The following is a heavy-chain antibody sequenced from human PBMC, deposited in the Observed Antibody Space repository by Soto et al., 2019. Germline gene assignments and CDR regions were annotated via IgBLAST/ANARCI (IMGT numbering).Heavy chain of an antibody. CDR2: IIPIFGTA. D-gene: IGHD2-15*01. V-gene: IGHV1-69*01. Sequence: QVQLVQSGAEVKKPGSSVKVSCKASGGTFSSYAISWVRQAPGQGLEWMGGIIPIFGTANYAQKFPGRVTITADESTSTAYMELSSLRSEDTAVYYCARADEYCSGGSCYSYYGMDVWGQGTTVTVSS. CDR3: ARADEYCSGGSCYSYYGMDV. CDR1: GGTFSSYA. J-gene: IGHJ6*02.